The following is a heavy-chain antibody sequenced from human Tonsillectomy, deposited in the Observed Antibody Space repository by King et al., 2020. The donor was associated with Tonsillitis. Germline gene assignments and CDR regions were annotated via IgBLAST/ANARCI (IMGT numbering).Heavy chain of an antibody. CDR1: GYSFSNYW. J-gene: IGHJ2*01. Sequence: QLVQSGAEAKKPGESLKISCEGSGYSFSNYWIIWVRQMPGKGLEWMGRIYPSDSYTNYSPSFQGHVTISVDKSISTAYLQWSSMQASATAMYYCGRHPRGAYSFWHFDLWGRGTLVTVSS. CDR2: IYPSDSYT. CDR3: GRHPRGAYSFWHFDL. V-gene: IGHV5-10-1*03. D-gene: IGHD2-15*01.